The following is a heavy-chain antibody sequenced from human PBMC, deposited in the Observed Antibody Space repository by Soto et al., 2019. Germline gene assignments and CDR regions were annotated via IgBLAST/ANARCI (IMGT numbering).Heavy chain of an antibody. CDR3: VRDRYSSSLNWFDP. J-gene: IGHJ5*02. Sequence: SQTLSLTCAISGDSVSSYSAAWNWIRQSPSGGLEWLGRTYYRSRFFSDYAESVKSRIIINPDTSKNQFSLQLKSVTPEDTAVYYCVRDRYSSSLNWFDPWGQGTLVTVSS. V-gene: IGHV6-1*01. CDR2: TYYRSRFFS. CDR1: GDSVSSYSAA. D-gene: IGHD3-22*01.